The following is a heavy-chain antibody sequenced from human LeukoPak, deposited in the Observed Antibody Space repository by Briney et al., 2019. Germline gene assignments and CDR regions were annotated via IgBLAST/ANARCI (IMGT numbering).Heavy chain of an antibody. D-gene: IGHD5-18*01. V-gene: IGHV1-18*01. CDR1: GYTFTSYG. J-gene: IGHJ6*03. CDR2: ISAYNGNT. Sequence: ASVKVSCKASGYTFTSYGISWVRQAPGQGLEWMGWISAYNGNTNYAQKLQGRVTMTTDTSTSTAYMELRSLRSEDTAVYYCARGYSYGRRGYYYYYYMDVWGKGTTVTVSS. CDR3: ARGYSYGRRGYYYYYYMDV.